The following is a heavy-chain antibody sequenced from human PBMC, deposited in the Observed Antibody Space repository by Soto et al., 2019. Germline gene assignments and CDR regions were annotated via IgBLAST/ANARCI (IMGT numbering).Heavy chain of an antibody. V-gene: IGHV2-5*02. Sequence: QITLKESGPTLVNPTQTPTLTCTFSSFSLSTSGAAVGWIRQPPGKALEWLALVYWDDDKRYSPSIKNRVTITKDTSKNQVVLTQTNAEPVDTATYCAHRQLVTFFGLVTQTDVWFDSWGQGTLVTVPS. J-gene: IGHJ5*01. D-gene: IGHD3-3*01. CDR1: SFSLSTSGAA. CDR3: HRQLVTFFGLVTQTDVWFDS. CDR2: VYWDDDK.